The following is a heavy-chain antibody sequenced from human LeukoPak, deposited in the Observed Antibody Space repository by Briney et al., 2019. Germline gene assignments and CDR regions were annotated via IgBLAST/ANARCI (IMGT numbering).Heavy chain of an antibody. V-gene: IGHV3-30*03. Sequence: GGSLRLSCAASGFTFSSYGMHWVRQAPGKGLEWVAVISYDGSNKYYADSVKGRFTISRDNSKNTLYLQMNSLRAEDTAVYYCARDSFSYGRGDYWGQGTLVTVSS. CDR1: GFTFSSYG. D-gene: IGHD1-26*01. CDR3: ARDSFSYGRGDY. J-gene: IGHJ4*02. CDR2: ISYDGSNK.